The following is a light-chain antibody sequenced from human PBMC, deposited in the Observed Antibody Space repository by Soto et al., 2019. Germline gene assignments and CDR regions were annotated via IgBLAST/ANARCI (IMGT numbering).Light chain of an antibody. V-gene: IGKV3-20*01. CDR3: QQYGSSPQT. CDR2: GAS. Sequence: VVTLSPCTLSLSPGERATLSCRASQSVSSNHLAWYQQSPGQAPRLLIYGASSRATGIPDRFSGSGSGTDFTLTISRLEPEDFAVYYCQQYGSSPQTFGQGTKV. CDR1: QSVSSNH. J-gene: IGKJ1*01.